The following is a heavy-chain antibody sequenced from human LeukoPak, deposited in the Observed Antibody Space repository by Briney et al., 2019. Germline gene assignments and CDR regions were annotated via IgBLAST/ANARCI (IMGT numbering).Heavy chain of an antibody. V-gene: IGHV3-30-3*01. CDR1: GFTFSSYA. Sequence: PGGSLRLSCAASGFTFSSYAMHWVRQAPGKGLEWVAVISYDGSNKYYADSVKGRFTISRDNSKNTLYLQMNSLRAEDTAVYYCASYGAESPLDMDVWGKGTTVTVSS. CDR2: ISYDGSNK. CDR3: ASYGAESPLDMDV. D-gene: IGHD3-10*01. J-gene: IGHJ6*03.